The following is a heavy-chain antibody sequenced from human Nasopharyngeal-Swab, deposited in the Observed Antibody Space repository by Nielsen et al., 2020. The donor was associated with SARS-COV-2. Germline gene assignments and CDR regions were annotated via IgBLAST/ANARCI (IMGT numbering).Heavy chain of an antibody. CDR3: ARDSRLYCSGGSCYHNWFDP. CDR2: ISYDGSNK. D-gene: IGHD2-15*01. CDR1: GFTFSSYG. Sequence: GGSLRLSCAASGFTFSSYGMHWVRQAPGKGLEWVAAISYDGSNKYYADSVKGRFTISRDNSKNTLYLQMNSLRAEDTAVYYCARDSRLYCSGGSCYHNWFDPWGQGTLVTVSS. J-gene: IGHJ5*02. V-gene: IGHV3-30*03.